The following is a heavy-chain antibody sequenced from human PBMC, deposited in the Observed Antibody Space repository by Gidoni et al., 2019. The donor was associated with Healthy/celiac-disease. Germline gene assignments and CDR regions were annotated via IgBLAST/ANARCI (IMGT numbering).Heavy chain of an antibody. V-gene: IGHV1-69*09. J-gene: IGHJ3*02. CDR3: ARDLLDPVITMILSDAFDI. CDR1: GGTFSSYA. D-gene: IGHD3-22*01. Sequence: QVQLVQSGAVVKKPGSSVKVSCKASGGTFSSYAISWVRQAPGQGLEWMGRIIPILGIANYAQKFQGRVTITADKSTSTAYMELSSLRSEDTAVYYCARDLLDPVITMILSDAFDIWGQGTMVTVSS. CDR2: IIPILGIA.